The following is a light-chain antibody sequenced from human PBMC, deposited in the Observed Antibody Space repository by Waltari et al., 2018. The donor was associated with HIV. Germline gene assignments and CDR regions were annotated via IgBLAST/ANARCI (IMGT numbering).Light chain of an antibody. CDR1: SSDVGGYNY. CDR2: EVS. Sequence: QSALTQPPSASGSPGQSVTISCTGTSSDVGGYNYVSWYQQHPGKAPKLMIYEVSNRPAGVSKRFSGSKSGNTASLTVSGLQAEDEADYYCSSYAGSNNLVFGGGTKLAVL. CDR3: SSYAGSNNLV. V-gene: IGLV2-8*01. J-gene: IGLJ3*02.